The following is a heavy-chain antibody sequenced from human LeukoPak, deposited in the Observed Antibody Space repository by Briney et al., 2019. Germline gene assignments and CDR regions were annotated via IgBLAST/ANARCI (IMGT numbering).Heavy chain of an antibody. CDR2: INSDGSST. Sequence: GGSLRLSCAAPGFTFSSYWMHWVRQAPGKGLVWVSRINSDGSSTSYADSVKGRFTISRDNAKNTLYLQMNSLRAEDTAVYYCARAYDFWSGYPDYWGQGTLVTVSS. J-gene: IGHJ4*02. V-gene: IGHV3-74*01. CDR3: ARAYDFWSGYPDY. D-gene: IGHD3-3*01. CDR1: GFTFSSYW.